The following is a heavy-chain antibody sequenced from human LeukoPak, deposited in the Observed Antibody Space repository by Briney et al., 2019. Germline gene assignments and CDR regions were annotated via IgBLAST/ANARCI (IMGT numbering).Heavy chain of an antibody. CDR3: AKKYSTGLDP. CDR2: NSGSGGST. D-gene: IGHD1-26*01. CDR1: GFTVSSNY. J-gene: IGHJ5*02. Sequence: GGSLRLSCAASGFTVSSNYMSWVRQAPGKGLEWVSDNSGSGGSTYYADSVKGRFTISRDNSKNTLYLQMNSLRAEDTAVYYCAKKYSTGLDPWGQGTLVTVSS. V-gene: IGHV3-23*01.